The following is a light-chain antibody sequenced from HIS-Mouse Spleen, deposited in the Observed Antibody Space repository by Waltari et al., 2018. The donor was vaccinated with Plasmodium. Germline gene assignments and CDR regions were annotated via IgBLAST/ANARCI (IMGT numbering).Light chain of an antibody. V-gene: IGLV3-10*01. CDR2: EDS. CDR3: YSTDSSGNHRV. CDR1: AFPKKN. J-gene: IGLJ3*02. Sequence: SYELTQPPSVSVSPGQTARITCSGDAFPKKNVYRYQKKSGHAPVLVIYEDSKRPSGIPERFSGSSSGTMATLTISGAQVEDEADYYCYSTDSSGNHRVFGGGTKLTVL.